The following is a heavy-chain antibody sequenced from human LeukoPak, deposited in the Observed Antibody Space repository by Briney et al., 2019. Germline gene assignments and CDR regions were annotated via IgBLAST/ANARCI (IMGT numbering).Heavy chain of an antibody. D-gene: IGHD3-10*01. CDR1: GFTFSSYA. V-gene: IGHV3-23*01. CDR3: AMVRGVQDAFDI. CDR2: ISGSGGST. Sequence: GGSLRLSCAASGFTFSSYAMSWVRQAPGKGLEWVSAISGSGGSTYYADSVKGRFTISRDNSKNTLYLQMNSLRAEDTAVYYCAMVRGVQDAFDIWGQGTMVTVSS. J-gene: IGHJ3*02.